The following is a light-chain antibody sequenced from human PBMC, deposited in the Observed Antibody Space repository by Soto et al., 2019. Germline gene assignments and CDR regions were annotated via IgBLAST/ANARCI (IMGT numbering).Light chain of an antibody. V-gene: IGKV3-20*01. CDR2: GAS. J-gene: IGKJ1*01. CDR1: QSVSTTY. Sequence: EIVLTQSPGTLSLSPGERATLSCRASQSVSTTYLAWYQQKPGQAPRLLIFGASTRATGIPDRFSGSGSGTDFTLTISRLEPEDFAVYYCQQYGNSRTFGQVTKVEIK. CDR3: QQYGNSRT.